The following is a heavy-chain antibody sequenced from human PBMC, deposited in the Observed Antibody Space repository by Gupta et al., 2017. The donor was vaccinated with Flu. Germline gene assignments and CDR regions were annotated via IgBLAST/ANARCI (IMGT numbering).Heavy chain of an antibody. Sequence: EVQLVESGGGLVKPGGSLRLSCAASGFTFSNAWMSWVRQAPGKGLEWVGRIKSKTDGGTTDYAAPVKGRFTISRDDSKNTLYLQMNSLKTEDTAVYYCTTTHYDCWSGYWFDPWGQGTLVTVSS. CDR3: TTTHYDCWSGYWFDP. CDR2: IKSKTDGGTT. CDR1: GFTFSNAW. D-gene: IGHD3-3*01. V-gene: IGHV3-15*01. J-gene: IGHJ5*02.